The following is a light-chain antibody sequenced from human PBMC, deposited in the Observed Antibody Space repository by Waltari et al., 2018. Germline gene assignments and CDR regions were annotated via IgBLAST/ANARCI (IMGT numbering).Light chain of an antibody. Sequence: QSALTQPASVSGSLGQSITISCTGSSSDVGAYQLVSWYQQHPGKAPKLMISEDIKRPSGVSDRFSGSKSGNTASLTISGLQAEDEADYHCCSYAGDSTWVFGGGTVLTVL. CDR2: EDI. V-gene: IGLV2-23*01. CDR1: SSDVGAYQL. CDR3: CSYAGDSTWV. J-gene: IGLJ3*02.